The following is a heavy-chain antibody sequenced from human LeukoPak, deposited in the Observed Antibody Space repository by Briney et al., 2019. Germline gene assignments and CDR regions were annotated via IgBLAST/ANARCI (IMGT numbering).Heavy chain of an antibody. CDR2: IYYSGST. CDR1: GGSISSYY. Sequence: PSETLSLTCTVSGGSISSYYWSWIRQPPGKGLEWIGYIYYSGSTNYNPSLKSRVTISVDTSKNQFSLKLSSVTATDTAVYYCAGGIPVNAFDIWGQGTMVTVSS. V-gene: IGHV4-59*08. CDR3: AGGIPVNAFDI. D-gene: IGHD4-17*01. J-gene: IGHJ3*02.